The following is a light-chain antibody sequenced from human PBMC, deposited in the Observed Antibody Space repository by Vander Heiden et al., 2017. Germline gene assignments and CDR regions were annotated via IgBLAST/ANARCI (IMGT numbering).Light chain of an antibody. Sequence: QSALTQPASVSGSPGQSITISCTGTSSGVGGYNYVSWYQQHPGKAPKLMIYEVSNRPSGVSNRFSGSKSGNTASLTISGLQAEDEADYYCSSYTSSSLKVFGGGTKLTVL. CDR1: SSGVGGYNY. CDR3: SSYTSSSLKV. J-gene: IGLJ2*01. V-gene: IGLV2-14*01. CDR2: EVS.